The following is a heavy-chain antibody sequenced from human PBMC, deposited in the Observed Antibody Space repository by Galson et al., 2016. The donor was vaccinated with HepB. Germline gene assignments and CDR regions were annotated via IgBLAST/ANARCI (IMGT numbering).Heavy chain of an antibody. V-gene: IGHV3-23*01. J-gene: IGHJ3*02. CDR2: ISGGGVST. Sequence: SLRLSCAASGFTFSSYAMNWVRQAPGKGLQWVSGISGGGVSTHYADSVRGRFIISRDNSNNKLFLQMNSLTTEDTAIYFCAKDRLSDHGDYSWGIFDIWGRGTEVTVSS. D-gene: IGHD4-17*01. CDR1: GFTFSSYA. CDR3: AKDRLSDHGDYSWGIFDI.